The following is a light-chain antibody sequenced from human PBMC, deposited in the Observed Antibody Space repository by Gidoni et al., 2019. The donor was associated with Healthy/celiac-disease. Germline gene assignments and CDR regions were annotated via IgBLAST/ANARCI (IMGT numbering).Light chain of an antibody. CDR2: GAS. CDR1: QSVSSSY. Sequence: IVLTQSPRTLSLSPGERATLSCRASQSVSSSYLAWYQQKPGHAPRLLIYGASSRATGIPDRFSGSGSGTDFTITISRLEPEDFAVYYCQKYGSSPRAFGPGTKVEIK. CDR3: QKYGSSPRA. J-gene: IGKJ1*01. V-gene: IGKV3-20*01.